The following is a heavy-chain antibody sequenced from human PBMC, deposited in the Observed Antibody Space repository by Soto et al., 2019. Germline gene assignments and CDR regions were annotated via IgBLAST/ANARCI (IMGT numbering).Heavy chain of an antibody. Sequence: QVQLQESGPGLVKPSQTLSLTCTVSGGSISSGDYYWSWIRQPPGKGLEWIGYISYSGSTYYNPSLKSRVTISVDTSKNQSSLKRSSVTAADTAVYYCARDQVVVVPAALYYYYYGMDVWGQGTTVTVSS. CDR2: ISYSGST. V-gene: IGHV4-30-4*01. J-gene: IGHJ6*02. CDR3: ARDQVVVVPAALYYYYYGMDV. CDR1: GGSISSGDYY. D-gene: IGHD2-2*01.